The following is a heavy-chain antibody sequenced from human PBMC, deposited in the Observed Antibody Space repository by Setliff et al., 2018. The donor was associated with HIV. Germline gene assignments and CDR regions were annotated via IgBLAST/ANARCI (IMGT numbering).Heavy chain of an antibody. CDR2: VYYSGST. Sequence: PSEPLSLTCTVSGGSISSSSYYRGWIRQPPGKGLEWIGGVYYSGSTYYNPSLKSRVTISVDTSKNQFSLKLSSVTAADRAVYYCASPWGTHDAFALWGQGTVVTVSS. CDR1: GGSISSSSYY. D-gene: IGHD7-27*01. V-gene: IGHV4-39*07. CDR3: ASPWGTHDAFAL. J-gene: IGHJ3*01.